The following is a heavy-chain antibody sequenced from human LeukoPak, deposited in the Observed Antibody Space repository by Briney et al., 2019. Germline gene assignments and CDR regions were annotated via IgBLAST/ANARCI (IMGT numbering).Heavy chain of an antibody. CDR1: AASISSVYYY. D-gene: IGHD2-2*01. J-gene: IGHJ6*03. CDR3: ARERECSSTTCYDYYYMDV. Sequence: PSETLCLTSTGCAASISSVYYYGGCIRQPDGKGLEWIGRINNSGSTNNNPSLKSRFTMSVDTSKNQFSLKLSSVTAADTAVYYCARERECSSTTCYDYYYMDVWGKGSTVTVSS. CDR2: INNSGST. V-gene: IGHV4-61*02.